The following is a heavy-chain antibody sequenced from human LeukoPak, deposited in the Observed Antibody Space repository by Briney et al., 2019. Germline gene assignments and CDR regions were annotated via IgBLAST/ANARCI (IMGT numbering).Heavy chain of an antibody. V-gene: IGHV4-59*01. D-gene: IGHD3-10*01. CDR2: IYYSGST. Sequence: SETLSLTCTVSGGSISSYYWSWIRQPPGKGLEWIGYIYYSGSTNHNPSLKSRVTISVDTSKNEFSLKLTSVTAADTAMYYCVRGDYGSGSYYKRNPFDIWGQGTMVTVSS. CDR1: GGSISSYY. J-gene: IGHJ3*02. CDR3: VRGDYGSGSYYKRNPFDI.